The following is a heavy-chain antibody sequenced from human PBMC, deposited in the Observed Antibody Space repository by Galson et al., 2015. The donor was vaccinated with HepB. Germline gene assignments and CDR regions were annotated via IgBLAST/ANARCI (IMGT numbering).Heavy chain of an antibody. V-gene: IGHV3-48*02. CDR2: ISTTGTTI. J-gene: IGHJ2*01. D-gene: IGHD3-10*01. CDR3: ARVRFVAARYWYFDL. CDR1: GFTFSRST. Sequence: SLRLSCAASGFTFSRSTMNWVRQAPGKGLEWISYISTTGTTIYYADSVKGRFTISRDTSLYLQMNSLRDEDSAVYYCARVRFVAARYWYFDLWGRGTLVTVSS.